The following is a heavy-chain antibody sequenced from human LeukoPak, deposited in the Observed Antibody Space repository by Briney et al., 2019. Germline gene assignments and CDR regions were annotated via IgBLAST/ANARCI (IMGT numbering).Heavy chain of an antibody. D-gene: IGHD2/OR15-2a*01. Sequence: SETLSLTCAVYGGSFSGYYWSWIRQPPGKGLEWIGEINHSGSTNYNPSLKSRVTISVDTSKNQFSLKLSSVTAADTAVYYCARVSIDAFDIWGQGTMVTVSS. J-gene: IGHJ3*02. CDR3: ARVSIDAFDI. V-gene: IGHV4-34*01. CDR1: GGSFSGYY. CDR2: INHSGST.